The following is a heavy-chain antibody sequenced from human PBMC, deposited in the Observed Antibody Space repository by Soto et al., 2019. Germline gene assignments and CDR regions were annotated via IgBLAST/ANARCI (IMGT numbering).Heavy chain of an antibody. CDR1: GDSVSGNSAA. CDR3: ARELPYYVSSASYLDY. V-gene: IGHV6-1*01. CDR2: TYYRSRWYN. D-gene: IGHD3-16*01. Sequence: PSQTLSLTCAISGDSVSGNSAAWNWIRQSPSRGLEWLGRTYYRSRWYNDYAVSVKSRITVRPDTSKNQFSLHLNSVTPEDTAVYYWARELPYYVSSASYLDYWGQGALATVSS. J-gene: IGHJ4*02.